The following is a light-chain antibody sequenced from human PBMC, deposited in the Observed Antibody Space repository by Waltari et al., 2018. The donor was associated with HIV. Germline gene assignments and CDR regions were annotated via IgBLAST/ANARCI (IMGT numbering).Light chain of an antibody. V-gene: IGLV2-14*03. J-gene: IGLJ1*01. CDR3: SSYTSSSRYV. CDR2: DVS. Sequence: QSALTQPASVSGSPGQSITISCTGTSSDVGGYNYVSWSQQHPGKAPKLMIYDVSNRPSVVSNRFSGSKSGNTASLTISGLQAEDEADYYCSSYTSSSRYVFGTGTKVTVL. CDR1: SSDVGGYNY.